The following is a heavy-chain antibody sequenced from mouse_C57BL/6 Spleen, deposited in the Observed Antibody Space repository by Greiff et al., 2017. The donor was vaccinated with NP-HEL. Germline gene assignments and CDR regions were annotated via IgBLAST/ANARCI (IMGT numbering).Heavy chain of an antibody. V-gene: IGHV1-69*01. D-gene: IGHD3-3*01. Sequence: QVQLQQPGAELVMPGASVKLSCKASGYTFTSYWMPWVKQRPGQGLEWIGEIDPSDSYTNYNQKFKGKSTLTVDKSSSTAYMQLSSLTSEDSAVYYCARGGRGFAYWGQGTLVTVSA. J-gene: IGHJ3*01. CDR2: IDPSDSYT. CDR3: ARGGRGFAY. CDR1: GYTFTSYW.